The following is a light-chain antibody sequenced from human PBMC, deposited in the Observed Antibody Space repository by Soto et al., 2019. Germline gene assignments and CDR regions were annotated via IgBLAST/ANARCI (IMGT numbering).Light chain of an antibody. CDR3: QQRSNWPPYT. CDR1: QSVSSY. Sequence: EIVLTHSPATLSLSPGERATLSFSSSQSVSSYLAWYQQKPGQAPRLLIYDASNRATGIPARFSGSGSGTDFTLTISSLGPEDFAVYYCQQRSNWPPYTFGQGTKVDI. J-gene: IGKJ1*01. V-gene: IGKV3-11*01. CDR2: DAS.